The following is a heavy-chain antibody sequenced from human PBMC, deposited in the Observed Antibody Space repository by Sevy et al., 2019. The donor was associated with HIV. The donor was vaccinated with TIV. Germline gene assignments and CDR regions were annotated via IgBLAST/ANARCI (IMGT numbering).Heavy chain of an antibody. CDR3: PGAEYYDFWSGPTYYYYYGMDV. J-gene: IGHJ6*02. V-gene: IGHV1-69*13. CDR2: IIPIFGTA. CDR1: GGTFSSYA. D-gene: IGHD3-3*01. Sequence: ASVKVSCKASGGTFSSYAISWVRQAPGQGLEWMGGIIPIFGTANYAQKFQGRVTITADESTSTAYMELRSLSSEDTAVYYCPGAEYYDFWSGPTYYYYYGMDVWGQGNTVTVSS.